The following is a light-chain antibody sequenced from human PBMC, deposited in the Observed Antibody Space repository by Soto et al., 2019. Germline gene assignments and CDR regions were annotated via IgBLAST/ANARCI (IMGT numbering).Light chain of an antibody. CDR1: SSDVGGYDY. CDR2: DVY. J-gene: IGLJ3*02. Sequence: QSALTQPRSVSGSPGQSLTISCTGSSSDVGGYDYVSWYQHHPGKAPKLIIYDVYKRPSGVPGRFSGSKSGNTASLTISGLQAEDEADYHCSSEAASHTVVFGGGTKVTVL. V-gene: IGLV2-11*01. CDR3: SSEAASHTVV.